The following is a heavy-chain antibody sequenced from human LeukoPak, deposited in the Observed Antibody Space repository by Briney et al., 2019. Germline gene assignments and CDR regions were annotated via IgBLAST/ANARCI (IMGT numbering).Heavy chain of an antibody. CDR2: IYYSGST. J-gene: IGHJ6*03. Sequence: SETLSLTCTVSGCSITSSNYYWGWIRQPPGKGLEWIGSIYYSGSTSYNPSLKSRVTISVDTSKNQFSLKLSSVTAADTAVYYCARSHSRGFYYMDVWGKGTTVTVSS. D-gene: IGHD3-22*01. CDR3: ARSHSRGFYYMDV. V-gene: IGHV4-39*01. CDR1: GCSITSSNYY.